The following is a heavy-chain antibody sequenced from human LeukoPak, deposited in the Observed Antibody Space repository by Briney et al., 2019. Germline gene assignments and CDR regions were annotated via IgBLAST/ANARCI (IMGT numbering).Heavy chain of an antibody. J-gene: IGHJ6*03. CDR2: IIPIFGTA. D-gene: IGHD3-10*01. Sequence: ASVKVSCKASGGTFSSYAISWVRQAPGQGLEWMGGIIPIFGTANYAQKFQGRVTVTTDESTSTAYMELSSLRSEDTAVYYCAREGGLGTYYGTHYYYYYYMDVWGKGTTVTVSS. V-gene: IGHV1-69*05. CDR1: GGTFSSYA. CDR3: AREGGLGTYYGTHYYYYYYMDV.